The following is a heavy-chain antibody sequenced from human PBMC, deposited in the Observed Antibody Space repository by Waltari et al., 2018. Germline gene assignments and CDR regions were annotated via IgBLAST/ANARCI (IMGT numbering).Heavy chain of an antibody. J-gene: IGHJ6*02. CDR2: IYSGGST. V-gene: IGHV3-53*01. CDR1: GFTVSSNY. Sequence: EVQLVESGGGLIQPGGSLRLSCAASGFTVSSNYMSAVRQAPGKGLEWVSVIYSGGSTYYADSVKGRFTISRDNSKNTLYLQMNSLRAEDTAVYYCARVRYSNLYYYGMDVWGQGTTVTVSS. D-gene: IGHD4-4*01. CDR3: ARVRYSNLYYYGMDV.